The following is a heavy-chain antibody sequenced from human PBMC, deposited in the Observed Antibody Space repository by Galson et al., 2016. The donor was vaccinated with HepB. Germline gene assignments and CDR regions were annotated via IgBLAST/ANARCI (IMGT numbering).Heavy chain of an antibody. CDR3: ARVLRRGYSNYDAN. Sequence: SVKVSCKASGYTFASYDINWVRQAPGQGLEWMGWINPSSGDTGYAQEFQARVTMTRNTFINTAYMELRSLRFDDTAVYYCARVLRRGYSNYDANWGQGTLVTVSS. CDR1: GYTFASYD. J-gene: IGHJ4*02. CDR2: INPSSGDT. V-gene: IGHV1-8*01. D-gene: IGHD5-12*01.